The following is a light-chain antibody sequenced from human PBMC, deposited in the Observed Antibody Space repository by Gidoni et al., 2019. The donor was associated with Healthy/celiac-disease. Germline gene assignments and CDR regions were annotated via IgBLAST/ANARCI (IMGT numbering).Light chain of an antibody. CDR2: DAS. J-gene: IGKJ1*01. Sequence: DIVLTQSPATLSLSPGERATLSCRASQSVSSYLAWYQQKPGQAPRLLIYDASNRATGIPARFSGSGSGTDFTLTISSLEPEDFAVYYCQQRSNLPWTFGQXTKVEIK. CDR1: QSVSSY. CDR3: QQRSNLPWT. V-gene: IGKV3-11*01.